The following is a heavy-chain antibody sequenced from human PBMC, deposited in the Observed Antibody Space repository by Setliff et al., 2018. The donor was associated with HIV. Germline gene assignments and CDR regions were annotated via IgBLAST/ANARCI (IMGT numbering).Heavy chain of an antibody. CDR3: AGRGGYNDWYFDY. V-gene: IGHV4-39*07. D-gene: IGHD5-12*01. Sequence: PSETLSLTCIVSGGSISSDNYYWGWIRQPPGKGLEWIGSIYYSGTTYYNPSLKSRVTMAVDTSRSWFSLKLTSVTTADTAMYYCAGRGGYNDWYFDYWGQGALVTVSS. J-gene: IGHJ4*02. CDR1: GGSISSDNYY. CDR2: IYYSGTT.